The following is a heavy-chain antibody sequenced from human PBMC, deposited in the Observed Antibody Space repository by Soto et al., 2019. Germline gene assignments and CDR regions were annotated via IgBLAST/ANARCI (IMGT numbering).Heavy chain of an antibody. CDR2: IHSAGTST. D-gene: IGHD1-26*01. J-gene: IGHJ3*01. V-gene: IGHV3-74*01. CDR3: ARGDRGAFDL. Sequence: EVQLVESGGGLVQPGESLRLSCAASGFTFDYYWMHWVRQAPGKGLVWVSRIHSAGTSTNYADSVKGRFTISRDNAKNTLSLQMNSLRAEDTAVYYCARGDRGAFDLWGRGTVVTVSS. CDR1: GFTFDYYW.